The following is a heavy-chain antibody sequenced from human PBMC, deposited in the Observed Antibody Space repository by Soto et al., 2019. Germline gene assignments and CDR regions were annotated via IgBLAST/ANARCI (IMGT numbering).Heavy chain of an antibody. Sequence: QVQLVQSGAEVKKPGSSVKVSCKASGGTFSSYTISWVRQAPGQGLEWMGRIIPILGIANYAQKFQGRVTTTPDKSTSTAYTEQSSLRSEDTAVDYCAGMYQQLSNCFDPWGQGTLVTVSS. D-gene: IGHD2-2*01. CDR2: IIPILGIA. J-gene: IGHJ5*02. V-gene: IGHV1-69*02. CDR1: GGTFSSYT. CDR3: AGMYQQLSNCFDP.